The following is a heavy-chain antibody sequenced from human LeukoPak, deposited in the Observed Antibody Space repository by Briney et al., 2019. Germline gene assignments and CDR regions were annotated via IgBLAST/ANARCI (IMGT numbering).Heavy chain of an antibody. CDR1: GFTFSNFA. V-gene: IGHV3-23*01. CDR2: ISGTGGST. J-gene: IGHJ4*02. D-gene: IGHD2-2*01. CDR3: AKRDIVVVPGAIEDY. Sequence: GGSLRLSCAASGFTFSNFAMSWVRQAPGKGLEWVSAISGTGGSTYYADSVKGRFTISRDNSKNTLYLQMNSLRAEDTAVYYCAKRDIVVVPGAIEDYWGQGTPVTVSS.